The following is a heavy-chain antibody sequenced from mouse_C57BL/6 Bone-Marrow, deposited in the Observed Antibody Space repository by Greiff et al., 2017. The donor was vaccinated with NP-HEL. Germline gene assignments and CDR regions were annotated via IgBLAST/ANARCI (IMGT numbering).Heavy chain of an antibody. J-gene: IGHJ4*01. CDR2: ISSGSSTI. D-gene: IGHD2-12*01. V-gene: IGHV5-17*01. Sequence: EVKLQESGGGLVKPGGSLKLSCAASGFTFSDYGMHWVRQAPEKGLEWVAYISSGSSTIYYADTVKGRFPIYRDNAKNTLFLQMTSLRSEDTAMYYCARRYRGLYYYAMDYWGQGTSVTVSS. CDR3: ARRYRGLYYYAMDY. CDR1: GFTFSDYG.